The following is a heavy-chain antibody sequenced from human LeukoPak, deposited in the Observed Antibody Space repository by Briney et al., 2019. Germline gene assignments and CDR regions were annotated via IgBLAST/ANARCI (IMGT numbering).Heavy chain of an antibody. D-gene: IGHD6-19*01. V-gene: IGHV3-23*01. CDR1: GFTFTTYA. CDR3: AKGGRYSSGWPYFDY. J-gene: IGHJ4*02. Sequence: GGSLRLSCAASGFTFTTYAMTWVRQAPGKGLEWVSAISGSGDNTYYADSVKGQFTISRDNSKNTLYLQMSSLRAEDTAVYYCAKGGRYSSGWPYFDYWGQGTLVTVSS. CDR2: ISGSGDNT.